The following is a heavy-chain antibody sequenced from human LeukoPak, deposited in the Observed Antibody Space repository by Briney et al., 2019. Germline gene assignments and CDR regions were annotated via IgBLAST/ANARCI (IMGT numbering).Heavy chain of an antibody. V-gene: IGHV4-34*01. J-gene: IGHJ5*01. CDR1: GGSFSGYY. CDR2: INHSGST. Sequence: SETLSLTCAVYGGSFSGYYWSWVRQPPGKGLEWIGEINHSGSTNYNPSLTSRGTISVDTSKNQFSLKLSSVTAADTAVYYCARVAHRADSWGQGTLVTVSS. CDR3: ARVAHRADS.